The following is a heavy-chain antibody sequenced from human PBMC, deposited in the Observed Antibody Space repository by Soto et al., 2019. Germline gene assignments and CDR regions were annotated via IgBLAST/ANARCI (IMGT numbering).Heavy chain of an antibody. Sequence: PGGSLRLSCAASGFTFSNAWMNWVRQAPGKGLEWVGRIKSKTDGGTTDYAAPVKGRFTISRDDSKNTLYLQMNSLKTEDTAVYYCTTVPYNAPTYDSSGYYYVRASAWGQGTLVTVSS. D-gene: IGHD3-22*01. CDR1: GFTFSNAW. V-gene: IGHV3-15*07. CDR3: TTVPYNAPTYDSSGYYYVRASA. J-gene: IGHJ5*02. CDR2: IKSKTDGGTT.